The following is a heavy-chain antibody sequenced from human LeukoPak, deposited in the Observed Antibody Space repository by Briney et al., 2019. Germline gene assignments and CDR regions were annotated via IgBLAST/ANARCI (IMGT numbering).Heavy chain of an antibody. Sequence: GGSLRLSCAASGFTFSTYTMNWVHQAPGKGLEWVSSISSSSNNIYYADSVKGRFTTSRDNAMNSVYLQMNSLRVEDTAVYYCARGYQRPDYWGQGTLITVSS. J-gene: IGHJ4*02. V-gene: IGHV3-21*01. CDR3: ARGYQRPDY. CDR2: ISSSSNNI. D-gene: IGHD2-2*01. CDR1: GFTFSTYT.